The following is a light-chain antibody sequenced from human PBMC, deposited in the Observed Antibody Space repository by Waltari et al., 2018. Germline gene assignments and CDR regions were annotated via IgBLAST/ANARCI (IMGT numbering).Light chain of an antibody. J-gene: IGKJ2*01. CDR1: QNVNNY. Sequence: DNQMTQTPSSLSASIGDSVTITCRASQNVNNYLNWSQQKPGRAPDLLIYAATSLHNGVPPRFSGSGFGTEFTLTISNLQPEDFATYYCQQSYRTPYTFGPGTKVEI. V-gene: IGKV1-39*01. CDR3: QQSYRTPYT. CDR2: AAT.